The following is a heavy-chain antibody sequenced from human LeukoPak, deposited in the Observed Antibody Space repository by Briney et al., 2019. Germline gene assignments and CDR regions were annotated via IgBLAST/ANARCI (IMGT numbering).Heavy chain of an antibody. Sequence: ASVKVSCKTSGCSFTAYYIHWVRQAPGQGLEWMAWINPNSGDTVSEQKFQGRVSMTYDTSISTAYMELNRLGSDDTAVYYCARDRGGDAFDIWGQGTMVTVSS. J-gene: IGHJ3*02. CDR1: GCSFTAYY. CDR2: INPNSGDT. CDR3: ARDRGGDAFDI. V-gene: IGHV1-2*02. D-gene: IGHD3-10*01.